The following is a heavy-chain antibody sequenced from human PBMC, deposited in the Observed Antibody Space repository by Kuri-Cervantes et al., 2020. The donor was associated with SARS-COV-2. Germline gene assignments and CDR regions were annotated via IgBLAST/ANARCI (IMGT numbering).Heavy chain of an antibody. D-gene: IGHD3-10*01. Sequence: ALVKVSCKASGYTFTDRYIHWVRQAPGQGLEWMGRIKPNNGDTEYAQNFQGRVTMTRDTSISTAYMELSRLRSDDTAVYYCARDLRAFHPPREAGAYYFDYWGQGTLVTVSS. CDR3: ARDLRAFHPPREAGAYYFDY. CDR1: GYTFTDRY. V-gene: IGHV1-2*02. CDR2: IKPNNGDT. J-gene: IGHJ4*02.